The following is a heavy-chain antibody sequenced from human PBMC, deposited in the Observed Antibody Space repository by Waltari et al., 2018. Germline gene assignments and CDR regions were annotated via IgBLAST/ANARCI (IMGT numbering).Heavy chain of an antibody. D-gene: IGHD5-18*01. J-gene: IGHJ4*02. CDR1: GGSISSYY. CDR3: ARYSYGQTYYFDY. V-gene: IGHV4-59*01. Sequence: QVRLQESGPGLVKPSETLSLTCSVAGGSISSYYWSWIRQPPGKGLEWIWYISYSGNTNYNPSLKSRVTIWVDTSKNQFSLELTSVTAADTAVYYCARYSYGQTYYFDYWGQGTLVTVSS. CDR2: ISYSGNT.